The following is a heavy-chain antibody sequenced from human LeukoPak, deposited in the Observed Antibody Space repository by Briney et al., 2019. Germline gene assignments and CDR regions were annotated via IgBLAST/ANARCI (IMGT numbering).Heavy chain of an antibody. Sequence: ASVNVSCKHSRYTFTDYYIHWVRQAPRQGLEWMGWINPNSGATNYAQKFQGRVTMTRDTSISTAYMELISLRSDDTAVYYCARDYLAGSWGNWFDPWGQGTLVTVSS. CDR2: INPNSGAT. CDR1: RYTFTDYY. V-gene: IGHV1-2*02. D-gene: IGHD6-13*01. J-gene: IGHJ5*02. CDR3: ARDYLAGSWGNWFDP.